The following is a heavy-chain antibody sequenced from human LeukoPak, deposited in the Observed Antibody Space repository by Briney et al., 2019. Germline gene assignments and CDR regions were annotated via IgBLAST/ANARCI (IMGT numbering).Heavy chain of an antibody. D-gene: IGHD3-16*01. CDR2: ISWNSGSI. V-gene: IGHV3-9*01. CDR1: RFSFSSYA. Sequence: GGSLRLSCAASRFSFSSYAMHWVRQAPGKGLEWVSGISWNSGSIGYADSVKGRFTISRDNAKNSLYLQMNSLRAEDTALYYRAKETTYYDYVWGTTYYFDYWGQGTLVTVSS. CDR3: AKETTYYDYVWGTTYYFDY. J-gene: IGHJ4*02.